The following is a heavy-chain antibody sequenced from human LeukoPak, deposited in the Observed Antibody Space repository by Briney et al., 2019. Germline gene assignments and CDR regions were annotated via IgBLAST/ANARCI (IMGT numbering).Heavy chain of an antibody. CDR2: ISAYNGNT. V-gene: IGHV1-18*01. D-gene: IGHD4-17*01. CDR1: GYTFTSYG. CDR3: ARSGRGGYATVTTYFDY. J-gene: IGHJ4*02. Sequence: ASVKVSCKASGYTFTSYGISWVRQAPGQGLEWMGWISAYNGNTNYAQKLQGRVTMTTDTSTSTAYMELRSLRSDDTAVYYCARSGRGGYATVTTYFDYWGQGTLVTVSS.